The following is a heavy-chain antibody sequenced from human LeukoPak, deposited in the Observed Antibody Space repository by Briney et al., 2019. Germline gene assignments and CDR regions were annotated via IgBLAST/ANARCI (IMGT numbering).Heavy chain of an antibody. J-gene: IGHJ6*03. Sequence: ASVKVSCKASGYTFTSYYMHWVRQPPGQGLEWMGIINPSGGSTSYAQKFQGRVTMTRDMSTSTVYMELSSLRSEDTAVYYCARDEMAATPGYYYMDVWGKGTTVTVSS. D-gene: IGHD5-24*01. CDR1: GYTFTSYY. CDR2: INPSGGST. CDR3: ARDEMAATPGYYYMDV. V-gene: IGHV1-46*01.